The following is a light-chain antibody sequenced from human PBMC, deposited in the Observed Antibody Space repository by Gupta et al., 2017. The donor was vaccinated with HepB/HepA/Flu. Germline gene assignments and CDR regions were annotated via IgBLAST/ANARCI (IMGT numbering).Light chain of an antibody. CDR2: DVY. CDR1: SSDIGAYNF. CDR3: ASYTSSTTLI. Sequence: QSALTQPASVSGSPGQSITISCTGTSSDIGAYNFVSWYQQHPGKVPRLIIYDVYNRPSGVSNRFSASKSDSTASLTISGLQAEDEADYYSASYTSSTTLIFGGGTKLTVL. V-gene: IGLV2-14*03. J-gene: IGLJ2*01.